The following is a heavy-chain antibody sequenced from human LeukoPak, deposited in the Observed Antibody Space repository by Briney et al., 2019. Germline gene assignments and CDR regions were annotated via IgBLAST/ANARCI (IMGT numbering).Heavy chain of an antibody. CDR2: TYHSGST. CDR3: ARETYYYDSSGYYYRYFDY. V-gene: IGHV4-59*12. J-gene: IGHJ4*02. D-gene: IGHD3-22*01. CDR1: GGSISSYY. Sequence: SETLSLTCTVSGGSISSYYWSWIRQPPGKGLEWIGYTYHSGSTYYNPSLKSRVTISVDRSKNQFSLKLSSVTAADTAVYYCARETYYYDSSGYYYRYFDYWGQGTLVTVSS.